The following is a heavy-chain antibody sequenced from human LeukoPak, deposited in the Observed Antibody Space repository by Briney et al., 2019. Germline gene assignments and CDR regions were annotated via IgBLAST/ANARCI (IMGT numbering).Heavy chain of an antibody. Sequence: SQTLSLTCTVSGGSISSGGYYWSWLRQHPGKGLEWIGYIYYSGSTYYNPSLKSRVTISVDTSKNQFSLKLSSVTAADTAVYYCALRIMITFGGVTSNAFDIWGQGTMVTVSS. CDR2: IYYSGST. CDR3: ALRIMITFGGVTSNAFDI. V-gene: IGHV4-31*03. D-gene: IGHD3-16*01. J-gene: IGHJ3*02. CDR1: GGSISSGGYY.